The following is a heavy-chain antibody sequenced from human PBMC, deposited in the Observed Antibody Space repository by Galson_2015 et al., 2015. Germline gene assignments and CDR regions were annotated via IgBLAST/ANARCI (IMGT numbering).Heavy chain of an antibody. Sequence: CAISGESVSSNSVAWNWIRQSPSRGLEWLGRTYYRSKWYNDYAVSVQSRITINPDTSKNQFSLQLNSVTPEDTAVYYCARGFRSAVDYWGQGTLVTVSS. V-gene: IGHV6-1*01. CDR3: ARGFRSAVDY. J-gene: IGHJ4*02. D-gene: IGHD3-10*01. CDR1: GESVSSNSVA. CDR2: TYYRSKWYN.